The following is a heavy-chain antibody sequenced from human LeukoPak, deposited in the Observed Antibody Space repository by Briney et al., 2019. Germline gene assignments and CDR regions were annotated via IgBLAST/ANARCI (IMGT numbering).Heavy chain of an antibody. V-gene: IGHV3-23*01. Sequence: GGSLRLSCAASGFTFSNSAMTWVRQAPGKGLDWVSAINGDGGRTYHADSVKGRFTISRDNSKNTLYLQMNSLRVEDTAVYYCAKDIRGTNYYYYGMGAWGQGTTVTVSS. CDR2: INGDGGRT. D-gene: IGHD1-14*01. CDR3: AKDIRGTNYYYYGMGA. J-gene: IGHJ6*02. CDR1: GFTFSNSA.